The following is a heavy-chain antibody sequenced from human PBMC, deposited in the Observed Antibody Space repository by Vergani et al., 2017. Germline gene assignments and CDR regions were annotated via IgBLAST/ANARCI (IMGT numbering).Heavy chain of an antibody. Sequence: EVKLVESGGGLVQPGGSLRLSCAASGSTFSSYAMNGVRQAQGKGLEWVSYICRSSSTIYYVDSVKGRFNISRDNAKNSLHLQMNNLRAEDTAVYYCARQSLDLFVTNGVGPLGYWGQGGLVTVSS. CDR2: ICRSSSTI. J-gene: IGHJ4*02. CDR3: ARQSLDLFVTNGVGPLGY. V-gene: IGHV3-48*01. D-gene: IGHD2-8*01. CDR1: GSTFSSYA.